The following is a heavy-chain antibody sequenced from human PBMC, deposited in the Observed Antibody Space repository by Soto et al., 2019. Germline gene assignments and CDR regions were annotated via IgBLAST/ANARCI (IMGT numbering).Heavy chain of an antibody. Sequence: GESLKISCKGSGYSFTSYWIGWVRQMPGKGLEWMGIIYPGDSDTRYSPSFQGQVTISADKSISTAYQQWSSLKASDTAMYYCARPSEVAATGVGFDYWGQGTLVTVSS. CDR3: ARPSEVAATGVGFDY. CDR2: IYPGDSDT. CDR1: GYSFTSYW. J-gene: IGHJ4*02. D-gene: IGHD2-15*01. V-gene: IGHV5-51*01.